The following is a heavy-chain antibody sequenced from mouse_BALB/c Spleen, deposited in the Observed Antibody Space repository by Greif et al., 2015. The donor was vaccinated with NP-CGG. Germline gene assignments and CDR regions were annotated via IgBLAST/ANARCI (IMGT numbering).Heavy chain of an antibody. V-gene: IGHV1-9*01. J-gene: IGHJ2*01. CDR3: ARSDYRYDVDY. CDR2: ILPGSGST. D-gene: IGHD2-14*01. CDR1: GYTFNSYW. Sequence: VKVVESGAELMKPGASVKISCKATGYTFNSYWIEWVKQRPGHGLEWIGEILPGSGSTNYDEKFKGKATFTADTSSNTAYMQLSSLTSEDSAVYYCARSDYRYDVDYWGQGTTLTVSS.